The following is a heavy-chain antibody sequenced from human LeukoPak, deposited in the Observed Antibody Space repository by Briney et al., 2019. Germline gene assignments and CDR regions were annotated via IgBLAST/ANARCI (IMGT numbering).Heavy chain of an antibody. CDR2: INPSSGGT. J-gene: IGHJ4*02. D-gene: IGHD5-12*01. Sequence: ASVKVSCKASGYTFTGYYMHWVRQAPGQGLEWMGWINPSSGGTNYAQKFQGRVTMTRDTSISTAYMELSRLRSDDTAVYYCARQKDIVATYYFDYWGQGTLVTVSS. CDR3: ARQKDIVATYYFDY. V-gene: IGHV1-2*02. CDR1: GYTFTGYY.